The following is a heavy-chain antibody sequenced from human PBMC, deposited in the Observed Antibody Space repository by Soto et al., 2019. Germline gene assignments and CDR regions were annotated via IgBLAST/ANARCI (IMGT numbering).Heavy chain of an antibody. CDR3: ARGSCPNSGYSYGYCSYYYGMDV. CDR2: IYHSGST. D-gene: IGHD5-18*01. Sequence: QVQLQESGPGLVKPSGTLSLTCAVSGGSISSSNWWSWVRQPPGKGLEWIGEIYHSGSTNYNPSLKSRVTISVDKSKNQFSLKLSSVTAADTAVYYCARGSCPNSGYSYGYCSYYYGMDVWGQGTTVTVSS. CDR1: GGSISSSNW. V-gene: IGHV4-4*02. J-gene: IGHJ6*02.